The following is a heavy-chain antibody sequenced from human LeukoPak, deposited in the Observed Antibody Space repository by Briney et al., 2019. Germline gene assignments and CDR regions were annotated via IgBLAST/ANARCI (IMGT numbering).Heavy chain of an antibody. CDR2: ISTSGSTI. CDR1: GFTFSSYE. CDR3: ARDPGSGWYKGALS. J-gene: IGHJ4*02. D-gene: IGHD6-19*01. Sequence: GGSLRLSCAASGFTFSSYEMNWVRQAPGKGLEWVSYISTSGSTIYYADSVKGRFTTSRDNAKNSLYLQMSSLRAEDTAVYYCARDPGSGWYKGALSWGQGTLVTVSS. V-gene: IGHV3-48*03.